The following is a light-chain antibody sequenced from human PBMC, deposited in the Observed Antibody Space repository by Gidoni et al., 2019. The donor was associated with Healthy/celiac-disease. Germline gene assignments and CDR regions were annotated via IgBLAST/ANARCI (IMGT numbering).Light chain of an antibody. V-gene: IGKV1-6*01. CDR1: QGIRND. Sequence: AIQRTPSPSSLSASVGDRVTITCRASQGIRNDLGWYQQKPGKAPKLLIYAAPSLQSGVPSRFSGSGSGTDFTLTISSLQPEDFATYYCLQDYNYPLTFGGGTKVEIK. J-gene: IGKJ4*01. CDR3: LQDYNYPLT. CDR2: AAP.